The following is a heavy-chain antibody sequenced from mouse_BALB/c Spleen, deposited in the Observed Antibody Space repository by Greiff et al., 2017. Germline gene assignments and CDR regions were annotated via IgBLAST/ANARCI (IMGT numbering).Heavy chain of an antibody. CDR2: INSNGGST. Sequence: EVQRVESGGGLVQPGGSLKLSCAASGFTFSSYGMSWVRQTPDKRLELVATINSNGGSTYYPDSVKGRFTISRDNAKNTLYLQMSSLKSEDTAMYYCARRGGNYVGAMDYWGQGTSVTVSS. CDR3: ARRGGNYVGAMDY. CDR1: GFTFSSYG. J-gene: IGHJ4*01. D-gene: IGHD2-1*01. V-gene: IGHV5-6-3*01.